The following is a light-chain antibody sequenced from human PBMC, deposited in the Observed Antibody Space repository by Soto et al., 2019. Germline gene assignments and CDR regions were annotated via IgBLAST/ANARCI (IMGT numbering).Light chain of an antibody. CDR2: GAS. J-gene: IGKJ1*01. V-gene: IGKV3-20*01. Sequence: EIVLTQSPDTLSLSPGERATLSCRANQSVSSNFLAWYQQKPGQAPRLLISGASNRATGIPDRFSGSGSGTDFTLTISRLEPEDFAVYYCQQYGSSPRTFGQGTKVDTK. CDR3: QQYGSSPRT. CDR1: QSVSSNF.